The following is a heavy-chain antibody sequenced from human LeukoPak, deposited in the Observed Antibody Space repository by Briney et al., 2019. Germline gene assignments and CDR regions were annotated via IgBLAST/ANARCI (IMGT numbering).Heavy chain of an antibody. V-gene: IGHV3-23*01. CDR2: ISGSGGST. CDR3: RGVAVAGTLLRDFDY. J-gene: IGHJ4*02. CDR1: GFTFSSYA. D-gene: IGHD6-19*01. Sequence: GGSLRLSCAASGFTFSSYAMSWVRQAPGKGLEWVSAISGSGGSTYYADSVKGPFTISRDNSKNTLYLQMNSLRAEDTAVYYCRGVAVAGTLLRDFDYWGQGTLVTVSS.